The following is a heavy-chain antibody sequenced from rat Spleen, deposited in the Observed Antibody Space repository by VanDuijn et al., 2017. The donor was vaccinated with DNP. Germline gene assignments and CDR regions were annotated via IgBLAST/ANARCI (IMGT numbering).Heavy chain of an antibody. J-gene: IGHJ2*01. D-gene: IGHD1-11*01. CDR1: GFIFSDYA. CDR3: TRHPSSTEGFDY. V-gene: IGHV5-22*01. CDR2: INYDGSRI. Sequence: EVQLVESGRGLVQPGESMKLSCAASGFIFSDYAMTWVRQAPKKGLEWVARINYDGSRIYYRDSVRDRFTISRDNTKSTLYLQMDSLRSEDTATYYCTRHPSSTEGFDYWGQGVMVTVSS.